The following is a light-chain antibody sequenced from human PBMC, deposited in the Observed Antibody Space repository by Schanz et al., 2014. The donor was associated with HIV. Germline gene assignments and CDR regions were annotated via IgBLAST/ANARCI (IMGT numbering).Light chain of an antibody. J-gene: IGKJ2*01. CDR1: LSISFN. CDR3: QQYGSSPYT. CDR2: AAS. V-gene: IGKV3-20*01. Sequence: EIVMTQSPATLSVSPGEGATLSCRASLSISFNLAWYQQKPGQAPKLLIFAASSGAPGIPDRFSGSGSGTDFTLTISRLEPEDFAVYYCQQYGSSPYTFGQGTKLEIK.